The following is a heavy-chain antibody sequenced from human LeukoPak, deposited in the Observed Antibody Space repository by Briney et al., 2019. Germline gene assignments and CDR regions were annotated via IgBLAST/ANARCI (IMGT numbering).Heavy chain of an antibody. CDR2: ISGSGGST. D-gene: IGHD2-15*01. CDR3: AKDSAHCSGGSCYSSGFDY. V-gene: IGHV3-23*01. J-gene: IGHJ4*02. Sequence: GGSLRLSCAASGFTFSSYAMSWVRQAPGKGLEWVSAISGSGGSTYYADSVKGRFTISRDNAKNSLYLQMNSLRAEDTALYYCAKDSAHCSGGSCYSSGFDYWGQGTLVTVSS. CDR1: GFTFSSYA.